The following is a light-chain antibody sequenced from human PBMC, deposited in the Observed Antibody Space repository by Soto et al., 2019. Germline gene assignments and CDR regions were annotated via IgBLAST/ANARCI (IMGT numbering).Light chain of an antibody. Sequence: EIVLTQSPGTLSLSPGERATLSCRASQSVSSSYLAWYQQKPGQAPRLLIYGASSRATGIPDRFSGSGSGTDFTITITRLEPEDFAGYYCQQYGSSLFTFGPGTKVDIK. J-gene: IGKJ3*01. V-gene: IGKV3-20*01. CDR3: QQYGSSLFT. CDR2: GAS. CDR1: QSVSSSY.